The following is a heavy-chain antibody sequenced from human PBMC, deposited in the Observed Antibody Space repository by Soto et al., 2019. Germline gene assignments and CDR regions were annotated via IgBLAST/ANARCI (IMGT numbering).Heavy chain of an antibody. CDR2: IDWDDDK. CDR1: GFSLSTSGMC. Sequence: SGPTLVNPPQTLTLTCTFSGFSLSTSGMCVSWIRQPPGKALEWLARIDWDDDKYYSTSLKTRLTISKDTSKNQVVLTMTNMDPVDTATYYCARILAVAGDDAFDIWGQGTMVTVSS. J-gene: IGHJ3*02. CDR3: ARILAVAGDDAFDI. V-gene: IGHV2-70*11. D-gene: IGHD6-19*01.